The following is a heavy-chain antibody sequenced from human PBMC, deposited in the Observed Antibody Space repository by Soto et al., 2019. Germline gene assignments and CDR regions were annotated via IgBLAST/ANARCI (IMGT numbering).Heavy chain of an antibody. Sequence: QITLKESGPTLVKPTQTLTLTCTFSGFSLTSSGVGVGWIRQPPGKALECLAIIYWDDFNRYSPSLKRRLAITKDTSKNEVVLTMCNMDPVNTATYYCARRTYSGSGRLSMDVWSQGTTVTVSS. CDR3: ARRTYSGSGRLSMDV. J-gene: IGHJ6*02. V-gene: IGHV2-5*02. D-gene: IGHD3-10*01. CDR2: IYWDDFN. CDR1: GFSLTSSGVG.